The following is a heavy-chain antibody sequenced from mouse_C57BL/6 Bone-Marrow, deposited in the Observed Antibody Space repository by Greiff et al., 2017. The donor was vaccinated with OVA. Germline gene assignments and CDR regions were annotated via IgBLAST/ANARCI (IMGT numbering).Heavy chain of an antibody. V-gene: IGHV1-81*01. CDR2: IYPRSGNT. D-gene: IGHD2-4*01. CDR1: GYTFTSYG. CDR3: ARDYYDYPAWFAY. Sequence: VKLVESGAELARPGASVKLSCKASGYTFTSYGISWVKQRTGQGLEWIGEIYPRSGNTYYNEKFKGKATLTADKSSSTAYMELRSLTSEDSAVYFCARDYYDYPAWFAYWGQGTLVTVSA. J-gene: IGHJ3*01.